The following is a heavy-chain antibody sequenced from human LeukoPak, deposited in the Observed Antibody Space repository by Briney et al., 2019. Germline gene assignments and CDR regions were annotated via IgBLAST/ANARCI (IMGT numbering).Heavy chain of an antibody. D-gene: IGHD1-1*01. J-gene: IGHJ5*02. CDR1: GYSISNDYY. CDR2: IYHSGGS. Sequence: SETLSLTCVVSGYSISNDYYWGWIRQPPGKGLEWIGNIYHSGGSYYIPSLKSRVTILVDTSKNQFSLKLSSVTAADTAVYYCAKAGTTGIHHWFDPWGQGNLVTVSS. CDR3: AKAGTTGIHHWFDP. V-gene: IGHV4-38-2*01.